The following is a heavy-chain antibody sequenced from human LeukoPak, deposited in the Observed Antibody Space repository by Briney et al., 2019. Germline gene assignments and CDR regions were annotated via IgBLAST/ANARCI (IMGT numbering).Heavy chain of an antibody. CDR1: GGTFSSYT. Sequence: ASVKVSCKASGGTFSSYTISWVRQAPGQGLEWMGGIIPIFGTANYAQKFQGRVTITADESTSTAYMELSSLRSEDTAVYYCARGYSGYGLPHYWGQGTLVPVSS. CDR2: IIPIFGTA. CDR3: ARGYSGYGLPHY. V-gene: IGHV1-69*13. D-gene: IGHD5-12*01. J-gene: IGHJ4*02.